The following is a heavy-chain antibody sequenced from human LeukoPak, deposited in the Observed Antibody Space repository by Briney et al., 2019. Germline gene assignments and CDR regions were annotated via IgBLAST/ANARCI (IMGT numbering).Heavy chain of an antibody. CDR2: IKQEGGET. J-gene: IGHJ4*02. Sequence: GRSRRLSCAPSGFTLGTYWVTWVRQAPGKGLEWQANIKQEGGETYYQDSAKGRFTISKDTDKNSLYRQRNSLRAEDTALYYCARLRGGAYWGQGNLVTVSS. CDR3: ARLRGGAY. V-gene: IGHV3-7*01. D-gene: IGHD3-10*01. CDR1: GFTLGTYW.